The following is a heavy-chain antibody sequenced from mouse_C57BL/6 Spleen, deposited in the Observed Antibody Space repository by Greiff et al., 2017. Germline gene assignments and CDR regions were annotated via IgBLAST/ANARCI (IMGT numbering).Heavy chain of an antibody. CDR3: ANSFYNDYDGGWFAY. Sequence: EVQRVESGGGLVQPGGSLSLSCAASGFTFTDYYMSWVRQPPGKALEWLGFIRNKANGYTTEYSASVKGRFTISRDTSQSILYLQMYALRAVDSAAYYCANSFYNDYDGGWFAYWGQGTLVTVSA. D-gene: IGHD2-4*01. V-gene: IGHV7-3*01. CDR1: GFTFTDYY. CDR2: IRNKANGYTT. J-gene: IGHJ3*01.